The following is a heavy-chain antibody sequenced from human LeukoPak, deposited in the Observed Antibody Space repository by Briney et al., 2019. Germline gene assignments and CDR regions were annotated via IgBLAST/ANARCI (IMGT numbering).Heavy chain of an antibody. J-gene: IGHJ4*02. CDR2: ISGDGGST. V-gene: IGHV3-43*02. D-gene: IGHD3-22*01. CDR1: GFAFDDYA. Sequence: GGSLRLSCAASGFAFDDYAMHWVRQAPGKGLEWVSLISGDGGSTYYADSVKGRFTISRDNSKNSLYLQMNSLRTEDTALYYCAKDTYYYDSSGYRIGYFDYWGQGTLVTVSS. CDR3: AKDTYYYDSSGYRIGYFDY.